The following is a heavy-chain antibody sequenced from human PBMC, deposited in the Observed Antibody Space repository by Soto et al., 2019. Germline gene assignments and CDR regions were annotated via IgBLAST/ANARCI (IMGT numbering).Heavy chain of an antibody. J-gene: IGHJ5*02. CDR1: GGTFSSYA. D-gene: IGHD5-12*01. CDR3: ARERMATSGYTNNTFDP. Sequence: VPSVKVSCKASGGTFSSYAISWVRQVPGRGLEWMGWMIVFFDAAHYAYKFQLRVTLTADESTSTVYMDLSSLRSEDTAVYYSARERMATSGYTNNTFDPWGQGTLVTVSS. V-gene: IGHV1-69*13. CDR2: MIVFFDAA.